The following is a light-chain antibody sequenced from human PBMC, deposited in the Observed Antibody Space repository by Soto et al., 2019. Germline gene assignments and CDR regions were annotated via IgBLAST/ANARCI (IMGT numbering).Light chain of an antibody. CDR2: AAS. Sequence: DIQMTQSPSSLSASVGDRVTITCRASQSIRSYLNWYQQKPGKAPKLLIYAASSLQSGVPSRFSSSGSGTDFTLTISSLQPEDFATYYCQQCYSTLTFGPGTKVDIK. CDR1: QSIRSY. J-gene: IGKJ3*01. CDR3: QQCYSTLT. V-gene: IGKV1-39*01.